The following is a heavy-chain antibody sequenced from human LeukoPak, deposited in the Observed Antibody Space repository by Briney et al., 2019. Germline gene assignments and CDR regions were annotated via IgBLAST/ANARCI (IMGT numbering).Heavy chain of an antibody. CDR1: GGSISSYY. V-gene: IGHV4-59*01. J-gene: IGHJ5*02. Sequence: SETLSLTCTVSGGSISSYYWSWIRQPPGKGLEWIGYISYSGSTNYNPSLKSRVSISVETSKNQFSLKLSPVTAADTAVSYCARGNWNYASFWFDPWGPGTLVTVPS. D-gene: IGHD1-7*01. CDR3: ARGNWNYASFWFDP. CDR2: ISYSGST.